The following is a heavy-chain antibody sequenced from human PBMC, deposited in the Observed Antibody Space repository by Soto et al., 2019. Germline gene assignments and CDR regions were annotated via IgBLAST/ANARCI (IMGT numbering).Heavy chain of an antibody. D-gene: IGHD2-15*01. V-gene: IGHV1-18*01. J-gene: IGHJ3*02. CDR1: GYTFTSYG. CDR2: ISGYNGNT. Sequence: ASVKVSCKASGYTFTSYGVSWVRQAPGQGLEWMGWISGYNGNTNYAQKLQGRVTMTTDTSTSTAYMELRSLRSDDTAVYYCVGVGVVVAANHGAFDIWGQGTMVTVAS. CDR3: VGVGVVVAANHGAFDI.